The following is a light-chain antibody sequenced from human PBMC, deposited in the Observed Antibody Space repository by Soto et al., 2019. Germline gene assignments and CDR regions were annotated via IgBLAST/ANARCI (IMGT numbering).Light chain of an antibody. CDR3: SSYISTSSYV. CDR2: EVS. J-gene: IGLJ1*01. Sequence: QSALTQPASVSGSPGQSITISCTGTSSDVGGYNYVSWYQQHPGKAPKLMIYEVSNRPLGVSNRFSGSKSGNTASLTISGLQAEDEADYFCSSYISTSSYVFGTGTKLTV. V-gene: IGLV2-14*01. CDR1: SSDVGGYNY.